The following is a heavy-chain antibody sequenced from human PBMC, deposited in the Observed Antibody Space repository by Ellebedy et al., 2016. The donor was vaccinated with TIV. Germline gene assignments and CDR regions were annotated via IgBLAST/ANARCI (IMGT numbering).Heavy chain of an antibody. Sequence: AASVKVSCKASGSPFTDYFLHWVRKAPGQGLGGRGGINLKSGGTNFAQKFEGRVTMTRDTSISTVYMDLSRLRSDDTAVYYCARVFSTSSDTFDYWGQGTLVTVSS. CDR1: GSPFTDYF. J-gene: IGHJ4*02. V-gene: IGHV1-2*02. D-gene: IGHD6-6*01. CDR3: ARVFSTSSDTFDY. CDR2: INLKSGGT.